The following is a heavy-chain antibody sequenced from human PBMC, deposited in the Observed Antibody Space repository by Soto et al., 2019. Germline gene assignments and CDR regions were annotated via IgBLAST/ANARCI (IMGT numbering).Heavy chain of an antibody. V-gene: IGHV4-31*03. CDR1: GGSISSGGYY. Sequence: PSETLSLTCTVSGGSISSGGYYWSWIRQHPGKGLEWIGYIYYSGSTYYNPSLQSRVTISVDTSKNQFSLKLSSVTAADTAVYYCAKSRLEHYYFDYWGQGTLVTVSS. CDR3: AKSRLEHYYFDY. CDR2: IYYSGST. J-gene: IGHJ4*02.